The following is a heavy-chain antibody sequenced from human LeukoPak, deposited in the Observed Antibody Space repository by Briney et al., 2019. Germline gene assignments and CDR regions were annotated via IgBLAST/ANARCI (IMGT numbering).Heavy chain of an antibody. V-gene: IGHV3-7*01. J-gene: IGHJ4*02. CDR2: IKQDGSEK. CDR1: GFTFSSYW. Sequence: PGGSLRLSCAASGFTFSSYWMSWVRQAPGKGLEWVAIIKQDGSEKYYVDSVKGRYTISRDNAKNSLYLQMNSLRAEDTAVYYCGRDSSGWYLVYYFDYWGQGTLVTVSS. D-gene: IGHD6-19*01. CDR3: GRDSSGWYLVYYFDY.